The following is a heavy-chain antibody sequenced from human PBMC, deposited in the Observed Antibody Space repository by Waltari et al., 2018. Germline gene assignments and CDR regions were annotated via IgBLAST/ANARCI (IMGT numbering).Heavy chain of an antibody. CDR3: ARYPAVVYVKVDP. CDR1: GAPISISSYY. Sequence: QLQLQESGPGLVKSSETLSLTCTVSGAPISISSYYWGWIRQSPGKGLEWLGSWYYNGTTYYHPSLKGRVTISVDTSKKQFFLKLSSVTASDTAMYYCARYPAVVYVKVDPWGQGTLVIVSS. CDR2: WYYNGTT. J-gene: IGHJ5*02. D-gene: IGHD2-8*02. V-gene: IGHV4-39*01.